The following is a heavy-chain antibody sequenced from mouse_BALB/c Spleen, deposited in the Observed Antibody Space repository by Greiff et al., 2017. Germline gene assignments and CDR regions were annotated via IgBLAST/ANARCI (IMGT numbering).Heavy chain of an antibody. D-gene: IGHD1-3*01. CDR1: GFTFSSYT. J-gene: IGHJ3*01. CDR3: ARKGSYSGNSFAY. Sequence: EVKLVESGGGLVQPGGSLKLSCAASGFTFSSYTMSWVRQTPEKRLEWVAYISNGGGSTYYPDTVKGRFTISRDNAKNTLYLQMSSLKSEDTAMYYCARKGSYSGNSFAYWGQGTLVTVSA. CDR2: ISNGGGST. V-gene: IGHV5-12-2*01.